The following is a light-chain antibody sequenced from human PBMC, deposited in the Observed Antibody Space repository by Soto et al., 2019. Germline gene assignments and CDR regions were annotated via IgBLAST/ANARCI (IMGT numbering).Light chain of an antibody. Sequence: EIVLTQSPATLSLYPGERATLSCRASQSVSSSLAWYQQKSGQAPRLVIYDASKRATGIPARFSGSGSGTDFTLIISSLDPEDFAVYYCQHRSKWPITFGQGTRLEIK. J-gene: IGKJ5*01. V-gene: IGKV3-11*01. CDR1: QSVSSS. CDR2: DAS. CDR3: QHRSKWPIT.